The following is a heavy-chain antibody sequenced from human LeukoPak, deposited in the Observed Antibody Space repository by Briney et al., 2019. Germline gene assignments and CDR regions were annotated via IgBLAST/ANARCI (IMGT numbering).Heavy chain of an antibody. D-gene: IGHD5-24*01. CDR1: GGSISSGSYS. Sequence: SQTLSLTCAVSGGSISSGSYSWSWIRQPPGKGLEWIGYMFYTGNTYYNPSLKSRVTISVDTSKNQFSLKLSSVTAADTAVYYCARGAGSTISNDAFDMWGQGTMVSVSS. CDR3: ARGAGSTISNDAFDM. V-gene: IGHV4-30-4*07. CDR2: MFYTGNT. J-gene: IGHJ3*02.